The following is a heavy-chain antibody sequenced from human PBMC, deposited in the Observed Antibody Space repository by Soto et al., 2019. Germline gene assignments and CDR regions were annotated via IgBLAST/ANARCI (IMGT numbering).Heavy chain of an antibody. CDR3: ARRGYYYDSSGPTEDAFDI. D-gene: IGHD3-22*01. Sequence: SVKVSCKVSGGTFSSYAISWVRQAPGQGLEWMGGIIPIFGTANYAQKFQGRVTITADESTSTAYMELSSLRSEDTAVYYCARRGYYYDSSGPTEDAFDIWGQGTMVTVS. J-gene: IGHJ3*02. V-gene: IGHV1-69*13. CDR2: IIPIFGTA. CDR1: GGTFSSYA.